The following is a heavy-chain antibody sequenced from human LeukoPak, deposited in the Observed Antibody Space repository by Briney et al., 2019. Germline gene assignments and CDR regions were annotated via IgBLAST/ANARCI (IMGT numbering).Heavy chain of an antibody. Sequence: ASVKVSCKASGGTFSSYAISWVRQAPGQGLEWMGRIFPIFATANYAQKFQGRVTITADESTSTAYMELRSLRSDDTAVYYCAKLGATVGYSPIDYWGQGTLVTVSS. CDR3: AKLGATVGYSPIDY. V-gene: IGHV1-69*13. D-gene: IGHD1-26*01. CDR1: GGTFSSYA. CDR2: IFPIFATA. J-gene: IGHJ4*02.